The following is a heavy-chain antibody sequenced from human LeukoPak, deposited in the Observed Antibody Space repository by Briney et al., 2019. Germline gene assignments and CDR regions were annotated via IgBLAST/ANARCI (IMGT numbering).Heavy chain of an antibody. Sequence: PGGSLRLSCAGSGFSISNYWMSWVRQAPGKGLEWVANIKQDGSEKYYVDSVKGRFTISRDNAKNSLYLQMNSLRAEDTAVYYCARHQDTIFGVVILYYYYGMDVWGQGTTVTVSS. CDR3: ARHQDTIFGVVILYYYYGMDV. J-gene: IGHJ6*02. D-gene: IGHD3-3*01. V-gene: IGHV3-7*01. CDR1: GFSISNYW. CDR2: IKQDGSEK.